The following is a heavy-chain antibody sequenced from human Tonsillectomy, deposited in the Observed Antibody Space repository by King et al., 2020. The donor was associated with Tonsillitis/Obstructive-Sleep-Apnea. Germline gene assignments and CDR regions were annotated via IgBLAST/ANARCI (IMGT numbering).Heavy chain of an antibody. Sequence: VTLKESGPVLVKPTETLTLTCTVSGFSLSNARMGVSWIRQPPGKALEWLAHIFSNDEKSYSTSLKSMLTISTDTSKSQVVLTMTNMEPVDTATYYCARILAPIFRVGNNGFDPWGPGTLVTVSS. D-gene: IGHD3-3*01. CDR2: IFSNDEK. J-gene: IGHJ5*02. CDR1: GFSLSNARMG. CDR3: ARILAPIFRVGNNGFDP. V-gene: IGHV2-26*01.